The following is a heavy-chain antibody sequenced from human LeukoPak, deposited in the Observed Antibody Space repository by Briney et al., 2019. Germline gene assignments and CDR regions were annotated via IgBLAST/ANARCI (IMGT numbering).Heavy chain of an antibody. Sequence: GGSLRLSCAASGFSVTDIYMTWVRQAPGKGLEWVAIIFTDGRSYYGDSVKGRFTISRDRSRNTLYLQLSSLRVEDTATYYCARGECTGGSCPEHWGQGTLVTVSS. V-gene: IGHV3-66*02. CDR2: IFTDGRS. CDR3: ARGECTGGSCPEH. D-gene: IGHD2-15*01. CDR1: GFSVTDIY. J-gene: IGHJ4*02.